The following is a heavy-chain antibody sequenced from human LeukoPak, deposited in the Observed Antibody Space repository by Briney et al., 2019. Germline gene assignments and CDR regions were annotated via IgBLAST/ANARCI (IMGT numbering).Heavy chain of an antibody. D-gene: IGHD2-2*02. CDR1: GFSLSTRGVG. CDR2: IYWDDDK. J-gene: IGHJ4*02. Sequence: SGPTLVNPTQTLTLTCTFSGFSLSTRGVGVGWIRQPPGKALEWLSLIYWDDDKRYSPSLKSRLTITKDTSKNQVVLTMTNMDPVDTATYYCAHGDCSTSCYRGYFDYWGQGTLVTVSS. V-gene: IGHV2-5*02. CDR3: AHGDCSTSCYRGYFDY.